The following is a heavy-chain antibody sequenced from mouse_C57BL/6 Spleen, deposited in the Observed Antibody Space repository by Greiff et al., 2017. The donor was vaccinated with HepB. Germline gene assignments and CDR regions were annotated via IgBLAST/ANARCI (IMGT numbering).Heavy chain of an antibody. Sequence: EVKVEESGGGLVKPGGSLKLSCAASGFTFSSYAMSWVRQTPEKRLEWVATISDGGSYTYYPDNVKGRFTISRDNAKNNLYLQMSHLKSEDTAMYYCARDHGDCDESDCWGQGTTLTVSS. CDR2: ISDGGSYT. CDR1: GFTFSSYA. J-gene: IGHJ2*01. CDR3: ARDHGDCDESDC. D-gene: IGHD2-13*01. V-gene: IGHV5-4*01.